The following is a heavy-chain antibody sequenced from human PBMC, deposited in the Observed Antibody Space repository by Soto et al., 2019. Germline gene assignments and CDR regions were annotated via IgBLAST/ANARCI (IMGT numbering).Heavy chain of an antibody. Sequence: SATMPLTCAFYGGSFSGYYWSGIHQPPEPRLGWVGEINHSGSTNYNPSLKSRVTISVDTSKNQFSLKMSSVTAEDTAVYYCAMACAPVVRKTSGMDGSTQRKSVT. CDR2: INHSGST. V-gene: IGHV4-34*01. CDR1: GGSFSGYY. CDR3: AMACAPVVRKTSGMDG. D-gene: IGHD3-10*01. J-gene: IGHJ6*02.